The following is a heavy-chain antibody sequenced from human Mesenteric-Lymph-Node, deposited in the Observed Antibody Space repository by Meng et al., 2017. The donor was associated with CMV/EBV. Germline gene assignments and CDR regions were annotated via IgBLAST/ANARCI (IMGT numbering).Heavy chain of an antibody. D-gene: IGHD2-15*01. J-gene: IGHJ6*02. CDR2: INHSGST. Sequence: VYGGSFSGYYWSWIRQPPGKGLEWIGEINHSGSTNYNPSLKSRVTISVDTSKNQFSLKLSSVTAADTAVYYCARGGSSYYYYGMDVWGQGTMVTVSS. CDR3: ARGGSSYYYYGMDV. V-gene: IGHV4-34*01. CDR1: GGSFSGYY.